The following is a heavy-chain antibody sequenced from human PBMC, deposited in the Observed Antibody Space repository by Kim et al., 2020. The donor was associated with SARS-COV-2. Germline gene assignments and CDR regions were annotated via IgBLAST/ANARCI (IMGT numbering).Heavy chain of an antibody. CDR2: FDPEDGET. CDR3: ATVLVDLYYYYYMDV. J-gene: IGHJ6*03. CDR1: GYTLTELS. V-gene: IGHV1-24*01. D-gene: IGHD1-26*01. Sequence: ASVKVSCKVSGYTLTELSMHWVRQAPGKGLEWMGGFDPEDGETIYAQKFQGRVTMTEDTSTDTAYMALSSLRSEDTAVYYCATVLVDLYYYYYMDVWGKGTTVTVSS.